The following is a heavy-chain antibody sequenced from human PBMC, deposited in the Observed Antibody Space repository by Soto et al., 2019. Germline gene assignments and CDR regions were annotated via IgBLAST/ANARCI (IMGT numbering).Heavy chain of an antibody. CDR1: GYTFTSYG. D-gene: IGHD2-15*01. V-gene: IGHV1-18*01. Sequence: ASVKVSCKASGYTFTSYGISWVRQAPGQGLEWMGWISAYNGNTNYAQKLQGRVTMTTDTSTSTAYMELRSLRSDDTAVYYCARDRGYCSGGSCYSLGKNYYHYYMDVWGKGTTVTVSS. CDR3: ARDRGYCSGGSCYSLGKNYYHYYMDV. CDR2: ISAYNGNT. J-gene: IGHJ6*03.